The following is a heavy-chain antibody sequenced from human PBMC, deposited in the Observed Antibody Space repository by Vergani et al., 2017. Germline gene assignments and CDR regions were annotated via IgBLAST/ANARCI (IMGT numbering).Heavy chain of an antibody. V-gene: IGHV3-43*01. CDR2: ISWDGGST. CDR3: AKAISGGPEYYYYYYCMDV. CDR1: GFTFDDYT. D-gene: IGHD6-19*01. J-gene: IGHJ6*02. Sequence: EVQLVESGGVVVQPGGSLRLSCAASGFTFDDYTMHGVRQAPGKGLEWVSLISWDGGSTYYADSVTGRFTISRDNSKNSLYLQMNSLRTEDTALYYCAKAISGGPEYYYYYYCMDVWGQGSTVTVSS.